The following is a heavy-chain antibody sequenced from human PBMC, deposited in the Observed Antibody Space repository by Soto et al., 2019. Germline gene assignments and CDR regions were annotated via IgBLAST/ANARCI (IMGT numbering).Heavy chain of an antibody. Sequence: GGPLRLSCAASGFTFRNYGMNWVRQAPGKGLEWVGRIKSKTDGGTTDYAAPVKGRFTISRDDSKNTLYLQMNSLKIEDTAVYYCTTVRSIVAAFDYWGQGTLVTVSS. J-gene: IGHJ4*02. D-gene: IGHD1-26*01. CDR1: GFTFRNYG. CDR3: TTVRSIVAAFDY. CDR2: IKSKTDGGTT. V-gene: IGHV3-15*07.